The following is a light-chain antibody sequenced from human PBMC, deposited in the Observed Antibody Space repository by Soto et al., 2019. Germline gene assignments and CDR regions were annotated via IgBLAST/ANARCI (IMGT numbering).Light chain of an antibody. CDR3: QQYNSYSIFT. CDR1: QSISSW. Sequence: DIQMTQSPSTLSASVGDRVTITCRASQSISSWLAWFQQKPGKAPNLRNYKASSLESGVPSRFRGRGSGTEFTLTISRLQPDDFATYSCQQYNSYSIFTFGPGPKVDIK. CDR2: KAS. J-gene: IGKJ3*01. V-gene: IGKV1-5*03.